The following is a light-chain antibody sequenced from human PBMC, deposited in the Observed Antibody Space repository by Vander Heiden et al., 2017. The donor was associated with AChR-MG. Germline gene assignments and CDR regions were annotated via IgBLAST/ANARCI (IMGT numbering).Light chain of an antibody. CDR2: SNK. CDR3: AAWDDSLNGWV. J-gene: IGLJ3*02. Sequence: QSVLTQPPSASGTPGQRVPISCSGSSTNIGRNTVNWYQQLPGTAPQLLIYSNKQRPSGVPDRFSGSKSGTSASLAISGLQSEDEADYYCAAWDDSLNGWVFGGGTKLTVL. V-gene: IGLV1-44*01. CDR1: STNIGRNT.